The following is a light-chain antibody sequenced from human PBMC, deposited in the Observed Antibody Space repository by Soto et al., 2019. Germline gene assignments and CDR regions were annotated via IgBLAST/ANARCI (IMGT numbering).Light chain of an antibody. J-gene: IGKJ5*01. CDR3: QQYGSSPSIT. Sequence: EIVLTQSPGTLSLSPGERVTLSCRASQSVSSTYLAWYQQKPGQAPRLLIYGASSRATGIPDRFSGSGSGPDFTITISRLEHEDFAVYYCQQYGSSPSITFDQGTRLEIK. V-gene: IGKV3-20*01. CDR2: GAS. CDR1: QSVSSTY.